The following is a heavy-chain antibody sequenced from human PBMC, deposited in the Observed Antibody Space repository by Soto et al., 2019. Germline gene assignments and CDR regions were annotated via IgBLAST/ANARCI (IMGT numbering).Heavy chain of an antibody. CDR3: AKGTAMVDY. Sequence: GGCMGLSCAASGVTFYDYAMHWVRQAPGKGLEWVSGISWNSGSIGYADSVKGRFTISRDNAKNSLYLQMNSLRAEDTALYYCAKGTAMVDYWGQGTLVTGSS. J-gene: IGHJ4*02. D-gene: IGHD5-18*01. V-gene: IGHV3-9*01. CDR2: ISWNSGSI. CDR1: GVTFYDYA.